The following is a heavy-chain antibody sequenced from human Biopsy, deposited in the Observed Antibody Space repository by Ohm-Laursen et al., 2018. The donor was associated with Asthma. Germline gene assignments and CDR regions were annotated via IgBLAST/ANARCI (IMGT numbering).Heavy chain of an antibody. V-gene: IGHV4-59*07. Sequence: SDTLSLTCTVSPGYINDYYWNWIRQFPGKGLEWIGYVHSSGSTRFNPSLKSRVTASVDTSVDQVSLKLSSVSAADTAIYYCARATSTWSQSGPHFFDHWGPGTLVTVSS. CDR3: ARATSTWSQSGPHFFDH. J-gene: IGHJ5*02. D-gene: IGHD6-13*01. CDR2: VHSSGST. CDR1: PGYINDYY.